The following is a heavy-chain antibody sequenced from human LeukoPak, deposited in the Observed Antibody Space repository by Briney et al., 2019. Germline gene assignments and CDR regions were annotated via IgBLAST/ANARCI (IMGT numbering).Heavy chain of an antibody. J-gene: IGHJ4*02. CDR1: GFTFSDYY. D-gene: IGHD4-17*01. CDR2: ISRSSSDT. Sequence: GGSLRLSCAASGFTFSDYYMSWIRQAPGKGLEWVSYISRSSSDTNYADSVKGRFTISRDNAKNSLYLQMNSLRAEDTAVYYCAKDRGSYGDYAVFDFWGQGTLVTVSS. V-gene: IGHV3-11*03. CDR3: AKDRGSYGDYAVFDF.